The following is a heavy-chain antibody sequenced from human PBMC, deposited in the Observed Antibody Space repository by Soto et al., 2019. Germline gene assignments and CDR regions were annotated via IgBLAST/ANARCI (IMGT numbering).Heavy chain of an antibody. V-gene: IGHV4-34*01. Sequence: KPAETLSLTCAVYGVSFSGFYWSWIRQPPGKGLEWIGEINHSGNTNYNPSLKSRFTISVENAKNQFSLKLSSVTAADTAVYYCARVGRLLYILVGGGYFDYWGQGTLVTVSS. J-gene: IGHJ4*02. CDR3: ARVGRLLYILVGGGYFDY. CDR2: INHSGNT. D-gene: IGHD2-2*02. CDR1: GVSFSGFY.